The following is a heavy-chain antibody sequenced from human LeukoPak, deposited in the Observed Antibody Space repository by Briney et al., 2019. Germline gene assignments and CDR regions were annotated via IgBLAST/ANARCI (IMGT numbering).Heavy chain of an antibody. J-gene: IGHJ4*02. V-gene: IGHV3-33*08. Sequence: GGSLRLSCAASGFTFSNYGMNWVRQAPGKGLEWVAVIWYDGSNKYYADSVKGRFTISRDNSKNTLYLQMNSLRAEDTAVYYCARDGYDFWSGYTELNYFDYWGQGTLVTVSS. CDR3: ARDGYDFWSGYTELNYFDY. CDR1: GFTFSNYG. CDR2: IWYDGSNK. D-gene: IGHD3-3*01.